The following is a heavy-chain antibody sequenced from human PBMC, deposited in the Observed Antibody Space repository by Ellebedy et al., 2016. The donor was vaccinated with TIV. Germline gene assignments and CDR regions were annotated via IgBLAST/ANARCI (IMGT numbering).Heavy chain of an antibody. V-gene: IGHV4-59*01. CDR2: IYYSGST. CDR1: GGSISSYY. J-gene: IGHJ4*02. D-gene: IGHD2-15*01. Sequence: SETLSLTXTVSGGSISSYYWSWIRQPPGKGLEWIGYIYYSGSTNYNPSLKSRVTISVDTSKNQFSLKLSSVTAADTAVYYCARGFVAALGFYFDYWGQGTLVTVSS. CDR3: ARGFVAALGFYFDY.